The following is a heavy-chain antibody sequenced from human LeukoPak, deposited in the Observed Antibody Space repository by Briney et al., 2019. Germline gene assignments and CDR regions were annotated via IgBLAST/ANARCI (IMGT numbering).Heavy chain of an antibody. CDR2: IKQDGSEK. V-gene: IGHV3-7*01. Sequence: TGGSLRLSCAASGFTFSSYWMSWVRQAPGKGLEWVANIKQDGSEKYYVDSVKGRFTISRDNAKNSLYLQMNSLRAEDTAVYYCARFITMIVVVPFDYWGQGTLVTVSS. CDR3: ARFITMIVVVPFDY. CDR1: GFTFSSYW. J-gene: IGHJ4*02. D-gene: IGHD3-22*01.